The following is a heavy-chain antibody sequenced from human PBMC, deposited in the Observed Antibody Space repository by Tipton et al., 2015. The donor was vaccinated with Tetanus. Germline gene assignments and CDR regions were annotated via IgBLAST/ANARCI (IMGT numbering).Heavy chain of an antibody. CDR2: IYYSGNT. V-gene: IGHV4-59*01. D-gene: IGHD3-16*01. CDR3: ARDPGGVSDY. CDR1: GGSISSYY. Sequence: LRLSCTVSGGSISSYYWSWIRQPPGKGLEWIGYIYYSGNTNYNPSLKSRVTISVDTSKNQFSLKLSSVTAADTAVYYCARDPGGVSDYWGQGTLVTVSS. J-gene: IGHJ4*02.